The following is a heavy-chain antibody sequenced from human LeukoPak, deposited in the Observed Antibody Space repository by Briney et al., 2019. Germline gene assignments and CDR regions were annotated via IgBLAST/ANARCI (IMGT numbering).Heavy chain of an antibody. J-gene: IGHJ5*02. CDR3: ARGRGVVSHNWFDP. CDR1: RYTFTSYD. Sequence: GASVKVSCKASRYTFTSYDINWVRQATGQGLEWMGWMNPNSGNTGYAQKFQGRVTMTRNTSISTAYMELSSLRSEDTVVYYCARGRGVVSHNWFDPWGQGTLVTVSS. V-gene: IGHV1-8*01. CDR2: MNPNSGNT.